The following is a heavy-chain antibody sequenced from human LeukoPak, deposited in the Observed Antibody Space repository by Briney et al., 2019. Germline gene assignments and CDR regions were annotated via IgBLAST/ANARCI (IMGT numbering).Heavy chain of an antibody. Sequence: PGGSLRLSCSASGFTFSNYAMHWVRQAPGKGLEYVSGMSSNGGSTYYADSVKGRFTISRDNSKNTLNLQMSSLRAEDTAVYYCVKGLGFYTYYSMDVWGQGTTVTVS. J-gene: IGHJ6*02. CDR2: MSSNGGST. CDR1: GFTFSNYA. V-gene: IGHV3-64D*06. D-gene: IGHD2/OR15-2a*01. CDR3: VKGLGFYTYYSMDV.